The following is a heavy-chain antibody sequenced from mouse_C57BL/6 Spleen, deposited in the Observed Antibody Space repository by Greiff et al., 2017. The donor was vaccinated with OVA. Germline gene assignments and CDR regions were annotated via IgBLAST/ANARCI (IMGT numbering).Heavy chain of an antibody. J-gene: IGHJ3*01. Sequence: QVQLQQPGAELVMPGASVKLSCKASGYTFTSYWMHWVKQRPGQGLEWIGEIDPSDSYTNYNQKFKGKSTLTVDKSSSTAYMQLSSLTSEDSAVYYWARGGDGYFAWFAYWGQGTLVTVSA. D-gene: IGHD2-3*01. CDR3: ARGGDGYFAWFAY. CDR2: IDPSDSYT. V-gene: IGHV1-69*01. CDR1: GYTFTSYW.